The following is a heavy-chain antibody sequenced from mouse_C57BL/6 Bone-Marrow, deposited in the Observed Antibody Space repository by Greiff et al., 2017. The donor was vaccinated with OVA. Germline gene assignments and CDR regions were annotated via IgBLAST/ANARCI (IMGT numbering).Heavy chain of an antibody. J-gene: IGHJ2*01. V-gene: IGHV5-16*01. CDR3: ARERLTPYYFDY. D-gene: IGHD1-2*01. CDR1: GFTFSDYY. CDR2: INYDGSST. Sequence: EVKLVESEGGLVQPGSSMKLSCTASGFTFSDYYMAWVRQVPEKGLEWVANINYDGSSTYYLDSLKSRFIISRDNAKNILYLQMSSLKSEDTATYYCARERLTPYYFDYWSQGTTLTVSS.